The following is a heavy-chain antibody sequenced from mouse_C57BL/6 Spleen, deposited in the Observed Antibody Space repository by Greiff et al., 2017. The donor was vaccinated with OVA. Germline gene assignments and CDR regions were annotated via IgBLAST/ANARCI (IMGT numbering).Heavy chain of an antibody. V-gene: IGHV1-55*01. CDR1: GYTFTSYW. J-gene: IGHJ4*01. Sequence: QVQLQQPGAELVKPGASVKLSCKASGYTFTSYWITWVKQRPGQGLEWIGDIYPGSGSTNYNEKFKSKATLTVDPSSSTAYMQLSSLTSEDSAVYYCASYGTFGGLYYAMDYWGQGTSVTVSS. CDR3: ASYGTFGGLYYAMDY. D-gene: IGHD1-1*01. CDR2: IYPGSGST.